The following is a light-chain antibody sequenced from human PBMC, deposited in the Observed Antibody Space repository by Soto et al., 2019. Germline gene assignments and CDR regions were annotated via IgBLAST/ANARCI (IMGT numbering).Light chain of an antibody. CDR3: QQFDSYPLT. V-gene: IGKV1-13*02. CDR2: DAS. J-gene: IGKJ4*01. Sequence: AIQLPQSPASLSASVGDRVTITCRASQGISSALAWYQQKPGKPPNLLIYDASTLESGVPSRFSGSGSGTDFTLTISSLQPEGFATYWCQQFDSYPLTFGGGTKVEIK. CDR1: QGISSA.